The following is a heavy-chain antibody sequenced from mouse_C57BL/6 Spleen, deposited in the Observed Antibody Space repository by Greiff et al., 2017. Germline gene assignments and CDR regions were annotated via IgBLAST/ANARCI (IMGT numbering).Heavy chain of an antibody. V-gene: IGHV1-50*01. CDR2: IDPSDSYT. D-gene: IGHD1-1*01. CDR3: AITAVVAPFNY. Sequence: QVQLQQPGAELVKPGASVKLSCKASGYTFTSYWMQWVKQRPGQGLEWIGEIDPSDSYTNYNQKFKGKATLTVDTSSSTAYMQLSSLTSEDSAVYYCAITAVVAPFNYWGQGTTLTVSS. CDR1: GYTFTSYW. J-gene: IGHJ2*01.